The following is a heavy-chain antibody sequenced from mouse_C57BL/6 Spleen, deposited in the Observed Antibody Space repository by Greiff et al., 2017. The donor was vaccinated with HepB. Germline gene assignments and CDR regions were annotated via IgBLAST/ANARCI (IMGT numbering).Heavy chain of an antibody. Sequence: QVQLKESGAELVRPGASVKLSCKASGYTFTDYYINWVKQRPGQGLEWIARIYPGSGNTYYNEKFKGKATLTAEKSSSTAYMQLSSLTSEDSAVYFCARLANYFDYWGQGTTLTVSS. CDR1: GYTFTDYY. CDR2: IYPGSGNT. V-gene: IGHV1-76*01. J-gene: IGHJ2*01. CDR3: ARLANYFDY.